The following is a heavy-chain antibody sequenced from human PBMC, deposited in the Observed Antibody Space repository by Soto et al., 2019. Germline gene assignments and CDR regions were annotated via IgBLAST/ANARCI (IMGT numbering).Heavy chain of an antibody. CDR2: IYSGGST. J-gene: IGHJ3*02. D-gene: IGHD1-26*01. CDR1: GFTVSSNY. V-gene: IGHV3-53*01. CDR3: ARDGLTPGGLDI. Sequence: GGSLRLSCAASGFTVSSNYMSWVRQAPGKGLEWVSVIYSGGSTYYADSVKGRFTISRDNSKNTLYLQMNSLRAEDTAVYYCARDGLTPGGLDILGQGTMVTVSS.